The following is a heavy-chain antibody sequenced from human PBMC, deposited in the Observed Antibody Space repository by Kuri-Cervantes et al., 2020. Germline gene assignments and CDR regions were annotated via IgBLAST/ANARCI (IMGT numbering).Heavy chain of an antibody. J-gene: IGHJ4*02. CDR2: ISAYNGNT. CDR1: GYTFTSYG. V-gene: IGHV1-18*01. CDR3: ATGALYSYGYEPALDY. Sequence: ASVKVSCKASGYTFTSYGISWVRQAPGQGLEWMGWISAYNGNTNYAQKLQGRVTMTEDTSTDTAYMELSSLRSEDTAVYYCATGALYSYGYEPALDYWGQGTLVTVSS. D-gene: IGHD5-18*01.